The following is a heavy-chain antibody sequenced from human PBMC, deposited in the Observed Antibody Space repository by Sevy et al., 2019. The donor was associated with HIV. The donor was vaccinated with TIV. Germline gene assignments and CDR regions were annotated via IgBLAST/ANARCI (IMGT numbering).Heavy chain of an antibody. J-gene: IGHJ4*02. CDR2: IYYSGST. CDR1: GGSISSYY. Sequence: SETLSLTCTDSGGSISSYYWSWIRQPPGKGLEWIGYIYYSGSTNYNPSLKSRVTISVDTSNNQFSLKLSSVTGADTAVYYCARVPTAGSGPFDYWGQGTLVTVSS. CDR3: ARVPTAGSGPFDY. V-gene: IGHV4-59*01. D-gene: IGHD2-15*01.